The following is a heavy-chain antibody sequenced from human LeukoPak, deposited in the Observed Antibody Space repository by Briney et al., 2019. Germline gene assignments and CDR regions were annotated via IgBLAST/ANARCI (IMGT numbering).Heavy chain of an antibody. Sequence: PGGSLRLSCAASGFTFSSYWTSWVRQAPGKGLEWVANIKPDGSEKYYVDSVKGRFTISRDNPRNSLYLQMNSLSAEDTAVYYCATAYYYATADWGQGTLVTVSS. CDR1: GFTFSSYW. V-gene: IGHV3-7*01. D-gene: IGHD3-10*01. CDR2: IKPDGSEK. CDR3: ATAYYYATAD. J-gene: IGHJ4*02.